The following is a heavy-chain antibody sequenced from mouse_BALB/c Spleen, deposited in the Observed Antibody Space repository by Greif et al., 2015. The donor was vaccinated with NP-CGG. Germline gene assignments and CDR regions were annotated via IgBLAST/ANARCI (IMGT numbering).Heavy chain of an antibody. V-gene: IGHV14-3*02. D-gene: IGHD2-1*01. CDR2: IDPANGNT. CDR3: ASPDYGNSWFAY. J-gene: IGHJ3*01. CDR1: GFNIKDTY. Sequence: VQLQQSGAELVKPGASVKLSCTASGFNIKDTYMHWVKQRPEQGLEWIGRIDPANGNTKYDPKFQGKATITADTSSNTAYLQLSSLTSEDTAVYYCASPDYGNSWFAYWGQGTLVTVSA.